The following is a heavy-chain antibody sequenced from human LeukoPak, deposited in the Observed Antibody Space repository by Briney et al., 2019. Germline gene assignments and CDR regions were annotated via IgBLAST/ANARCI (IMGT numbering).Heavy chain of an antibody. CDR1: GGSISSYY. CDR2: IYYSGST. CDR3: ASTSSGWNTNAFDI. V-gene: IGHV4-59*08. J-gene: IGHJ3*02. Sequence: PSETLSLTCTVSGGSISSYYWSWIRQPPGKGLEWIGYIYYSGSTNYNPSLKSRVTISVDTSKNQFSLKLSSVTAADTAVYYCASTSSGWNTNAFDIWGQGTMVTVSS. D-gene: IGHD6-19*01.